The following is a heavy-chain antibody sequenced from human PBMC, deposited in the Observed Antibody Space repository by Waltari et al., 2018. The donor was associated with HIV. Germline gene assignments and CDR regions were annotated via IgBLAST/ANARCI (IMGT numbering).Heavy chain of an antibody. CDR3: ARGYCRSASCYGGDDAFDI. V-gene: IGHV3-21*01. J-gene: IGHJ3*02. CDR1: AFTFNTYS. Sequence: EVQLVESGGGLVKPGGSLRLSCAASAFTFNTYSLNWVRQAPGKGLEWVSAITSSSTYKYYADSVKGRFTISRDNAKNSLYLQMNSLRAEDTAVYYCARGYCRSASCYGGDDAFDIWGQGTMVTVSS. D-gene: IGHD2-2*01. CDR2: ITSSSTYK.